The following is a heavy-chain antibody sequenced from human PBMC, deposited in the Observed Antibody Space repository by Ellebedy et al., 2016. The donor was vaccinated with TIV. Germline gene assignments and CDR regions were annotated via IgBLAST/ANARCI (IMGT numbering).Heavy chain of an antibody. J-gene: IGHJ6*02. V-gene: IGHV1-8*02. CDR3: ARGQEVLRFLEWLPHYYYGMDV. CDR2: INPNSGNT. D-gene: IGHD3-3*01. CDR1: GYTFTGYY. Sequence: ASVKVSCXASGYTFTGYYMHWVRQAPGQGLEWMGWINPNSGNTGYAQKFQGRVTMTRNTSISTAYMELSSLRSEDTAVYYCARGQEVLRFLEWLPHYYYGMDVWGQGTTVTVSS.